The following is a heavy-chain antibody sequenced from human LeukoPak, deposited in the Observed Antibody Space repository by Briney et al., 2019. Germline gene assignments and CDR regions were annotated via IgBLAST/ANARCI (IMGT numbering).Heavy chain of an antibody. CDR2: NYYSGST. V-gene: IGHV4-39*01. J-gene: IGHJ5*02. D-gene: IGHD2-2*01. CDR3: ARHSPFFCSSTSCYDNWFDP. CDR1: GGSISSSSYY. Sequence: SETLSLTCTVSGGSISSSSYYWCWIRQPPGKRLEWIGRNYYSGSTYYNPSLKSRVTISVDTSKNQFSLKLSSVTAADTAVYYCARHSPFFCSSTSCYDNWFDPWGQGTLVTVSS.